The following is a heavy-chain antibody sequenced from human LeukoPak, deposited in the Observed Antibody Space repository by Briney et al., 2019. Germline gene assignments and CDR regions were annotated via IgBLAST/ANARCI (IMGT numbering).Heavy chain of an antibody. Sequence: GGSLRLSCAASGFTFSNYWMRWVRQAPGKGLEWVASINQDGSEKYYVDSVKGRFTISRDNAKNSLYLQTNSLRAEDTAVYYCARAFNSGFDYWGQGTLVTVSS. CDR3: ARAFNSGFDY. CDR2: INQDGSEK. CDR1: GFTFSNYW. V-gene: IGHV3-7*04. D-gene: IGHD6-19*01. J-gene: IGHJ4*02.